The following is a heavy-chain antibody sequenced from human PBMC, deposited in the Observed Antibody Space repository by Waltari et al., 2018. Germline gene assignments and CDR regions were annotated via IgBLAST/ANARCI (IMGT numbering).Heavy chain of an antibody. CDR2: VRGSGRS. J-gene: IGHJ4*02. CDR3: ARDRGRGLFLDS. D-gene: IGHD1-1*01. Sequence: QVQLQESGPGLLKPPGTLSVTGAVSGDSMSASDWWSWVRQAPGKGLEWLGQVRGSGRSNYNPSLETRVSVSIDTSKQQFSLRMTSATAADTAVYYCARDRGRGLFLDSWGQGTLVTVSP. V-gene: IGHV4-4*03. CDR1: GDSMSASDW.